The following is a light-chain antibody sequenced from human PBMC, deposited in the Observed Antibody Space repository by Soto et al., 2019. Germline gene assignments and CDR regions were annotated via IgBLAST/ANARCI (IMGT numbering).Light chain of an antibody. CDR3: LQAHHCPLT. CDR2: KVS. Sequence: DVVMTQSPLSLPVTLGQPASISCRSNQSIVYSYGITYLNWFQQTPGQSPGPLIFKVSNRDSGVPDRFSGSGSGTDFTLKISSVEPEDVGLYYCLQAHHCPLTFGGGTKVEIK. J-gene: IGKJ4*01. CDR1: QSIVYSYGITY. V-gene: IGKV2-30*01.